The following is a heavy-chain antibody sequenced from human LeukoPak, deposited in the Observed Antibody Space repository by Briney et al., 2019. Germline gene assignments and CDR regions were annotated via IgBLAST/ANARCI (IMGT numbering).Heavy chain of an antibody. CDR3: ASRAAGTVNWFDP. Sequence: GESLKISCKGSGYSFTSYWIGWVRQMPGKGLEWMGIIYPGDSDTRYSPSFQGQVTISADKSISTAYLQWGSLKASDTAMYYCASRAAGTVNWFDPWGQGTLVTVSS. CDR2: IYPGDSDT. D-gene: IGHD6-13*01. J-gene: IGHJ5*02. V-gene: IGHV5-51*01. CDR1: GYSFTSYW.